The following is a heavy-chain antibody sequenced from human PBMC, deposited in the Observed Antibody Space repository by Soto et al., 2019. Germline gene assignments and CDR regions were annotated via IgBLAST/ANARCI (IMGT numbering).Heavy chain of an antibody. CDR3: PKDFSYDSSGVLDY. J-gene: IGHJ4*02. V-gene: IGHV3-23*01. CDR2: ISDNGGNT. CDR1: GFTFRSDA. Sequence: VQLLESGGALVQPGGSLRLSCEASGFTFRSDAMSWVRQAPGKGLEWVSAISDNGGNTYYPDSVRGRFTIYRDNSKNTLFLQMNSVRAEDTAVYYFPKDFSYDSSGVLDYWGQGTLVTVSS. D-gene: IGHD3-22*01.